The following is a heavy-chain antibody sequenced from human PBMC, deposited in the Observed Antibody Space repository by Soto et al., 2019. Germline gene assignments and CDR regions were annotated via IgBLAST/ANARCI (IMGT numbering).Heavy chain of an antibody. D-gene: IGHD1-1*01. J-gene: IGHJ2*01. V-gene: IGHV3-21*01. CDR2: ISSSSSYI. CDR3: VAGKMEYWYFDL. Sequence: GGSLRLSCAASGFTFSSYSMNWVRQAPGKGLEWVSSISSSSSYIYYADSVKGRFTISRDNAKNSLYLQMNSLRAEDTAVYYCVAGKMEYWYFDLWGRGTLVTVSS. CDR1: GFTFSSYS.